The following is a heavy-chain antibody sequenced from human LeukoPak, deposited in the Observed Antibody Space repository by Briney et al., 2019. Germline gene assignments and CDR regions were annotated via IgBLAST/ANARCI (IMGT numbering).Heavy chain of an antibody. Sequence: GGSLRLSCAASGFTFSSYEMNWVRQAPGKGLEWVSYISSNDDTIYYAGSVKGRFTISRDNAKNSLYLQMNSLRAEDTAVYYCARDATEVTRLDYWGQGILVTVSS. CDR2: ISSNDDTI. D-gene: IGHD5-18*01. CDR3: ARDATEVTRLDY. V-gene: IGHV3-48*03. CDR1: GFTFSSYE. J-gene: IGHJ4*02.